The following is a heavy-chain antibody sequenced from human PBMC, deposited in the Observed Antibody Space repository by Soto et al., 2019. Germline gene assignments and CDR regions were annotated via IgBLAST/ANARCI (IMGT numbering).Heavy chain of an antibody. CDR2: ISSSGSTI. V-gene: IGHV3-11*01. Sequence: QVQLVESGGGLVKPGGSLRLSCAASGFTFSDYYMSWIRQAPGKGLEWVSYISSSGSTIYYADSVKGRFTISRDNAKNSLYVQMNRLRAEDTAVYCCAREISIGWLEENDYWGQGTLVTVSS. CDR1: GFTFSDYY. J-gene: IGHJ4*02. CDR3: AREISIGWLEENDY. D-gene: IGHD6-19*01.